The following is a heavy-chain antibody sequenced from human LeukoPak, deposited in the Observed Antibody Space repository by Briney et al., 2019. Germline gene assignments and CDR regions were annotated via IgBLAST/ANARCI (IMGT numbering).Heavy chain of an antibody. V-gene: IGHV3-23*01. CDR2: IHGGGDVT. CDR3: AKALSSSFYYFDL. CDR1: GLTFGTYA. Sequence: GGSLRLSCAASGLTFGTYAMSWVRQAPGKGLEWVSTIHGGGDVTYYADSVKGRFTISRDNSRNTLYLQMNSLRAEDTAIYYCAKALSSSFYYFDLGGRGTLVTVSS. J-gene: IGHJ2*01. D-gene: IGHD3-16*02.